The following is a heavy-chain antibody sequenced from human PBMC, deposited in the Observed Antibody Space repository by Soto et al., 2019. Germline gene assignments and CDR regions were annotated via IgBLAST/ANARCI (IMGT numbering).Heavy chain of an antibody. V-gene: IGHV4-61*01. Sequence: QVQLQESGPGLVKPSETLSLTCTVSGGSVSSGSYYWSWLRQPPGKGLEWIGYIYYSGSTNYNPSLKSRVTISVDTSKNQFSLKLSSVTAAATAVYYWARDRRLTVVPPSAFDSWGQGTMVTVSS. CDR1: GGSVSSGSYY. CDR3: ARDRRLTVVPPSAFDS. D-gene: IGHD2-15*01. J-gene: IGHJ3*02. CDR2: IYYSGST.